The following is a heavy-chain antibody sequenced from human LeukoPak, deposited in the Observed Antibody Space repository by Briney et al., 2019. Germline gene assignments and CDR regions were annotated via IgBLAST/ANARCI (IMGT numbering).Heavy chain of an antibody. D-gene: IGHD2-2*01. CDR1: GGSISSYY. CDR2: IYYSGST. Sequence: SETLSLTCTVSGGSISSYYCSWIRQPPGKGLEWIGYIYYSGSTNYNPSLKSRVTISVDTSKNQFSLKLSSVTAADTAVYYCARDLGTGYCSSTSCYGWFDPWGQGTLVTVSS. J-gene: IGHJ5*02. CDR3: ARDLGTGYCSSTSCYGWFDP. V-gene: IGHV4-59*01.